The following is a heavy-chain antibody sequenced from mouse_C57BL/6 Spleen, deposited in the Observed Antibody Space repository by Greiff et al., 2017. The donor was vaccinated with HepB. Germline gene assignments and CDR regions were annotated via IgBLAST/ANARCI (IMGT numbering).Heavy chain of an antibody. Sequence: QVQLQQPGAELVKPGASVKLSCKASGYTFTSYWMHWVKQRPGQGLEWIGMIHPNSGSTNYNEKFKSKATLTVDKSSSTAYMQLSSLTSEDSAVYYCARVSPLYYAMDYWGQGTSVTVSS. CDR3: ARVSPLYYAMDY. J-gene: IGHJ4*01. CDR2: IHPNSGST. CDR1: GYTFTSYW. V-gene: IGHV1-64*01.